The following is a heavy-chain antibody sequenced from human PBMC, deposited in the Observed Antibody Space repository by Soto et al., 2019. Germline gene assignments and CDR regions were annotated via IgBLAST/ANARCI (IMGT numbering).Heavy chain of an antibody. V-gene: IGHV4-4*02. CDR2: IYHSGST. D-gene: IGHD3-3*01. Sequence: SETLSLTCAVSCGSISSSNWWSWVRQPPGKGLEWIGEIYHSGSTNYNPSLKSRVTISVDKSKNQFSLKLSSVTAADTAVYYCARGDFRDQTYYYYYYMYVWGKGTTVTVSS. J-gene: IGHJ6*03. CDR1: CGSISSSNW. CDR3: ARGDFRDQTYYYYYYMYV.